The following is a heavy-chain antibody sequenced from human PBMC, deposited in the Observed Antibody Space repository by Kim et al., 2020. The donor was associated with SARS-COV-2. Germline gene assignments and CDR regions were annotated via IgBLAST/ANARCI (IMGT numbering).Heavy chain of an antibody. CDR2: IRSKANTYAT. D-gene: IGHD1-1*01. CDR1: GFTFSDSA. CDR3: TRVPGTPLAFWDAFDI. J-gene: IGHJ3*02. V-gene: IGHV3-73*01. Sequence: GGSLRLSCAASGFTFSDSAIHWVRQASGKGLEWVGRIRSKANTYATAYAASVKGRFTISRDDSKNTSYLQMNSLKTEDTAVYFCTRVPGTPLAFWDAFDIWGQGTMVTVYS.